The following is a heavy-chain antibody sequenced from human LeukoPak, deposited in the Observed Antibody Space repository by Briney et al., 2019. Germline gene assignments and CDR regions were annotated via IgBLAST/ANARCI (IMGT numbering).Heavy chain of an antibody. Sequence: GGSLRLSCAASGFTFSDFGMHWVRQAPGKGLEWVAVISDDGSNKYYADSVKGRFTISRDNSKNSLYLQMDSLRAEDTALYYCAKETRSSIYGDYPDTNWFDPWGQGTLVTVSS. CDR3: AKETRSSIYGDYPDTNWFDP. CDR2: ISDDGSNK. J-gene: IGHJ5*02. CDR1: GFTFSDFG. D-gene: IGHD4-17*01. V-gene: IGHV3-30*18.